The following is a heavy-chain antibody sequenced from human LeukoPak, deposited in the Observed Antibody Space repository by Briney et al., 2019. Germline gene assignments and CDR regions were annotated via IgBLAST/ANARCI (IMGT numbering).Heavy chain of an antibody. V-gene: IGHV3-33*01. CDR2: IWYDGSNK. CDR1: GFTFSSYG. CDR3: AAAAGQEYFQH. D-gene: IGHD6-13*01. Sequence: GGSLRLSCAASGFTFSSYGMHWVRQAPGKGLEWVAVIWYDGSNKYYADSVKGRFTISRDNSKNTLYLQMNSLRAEDTAVYYCAAAAGQEYFQHWGQGTLVTVSS. J-gene: IGHJ1*01.